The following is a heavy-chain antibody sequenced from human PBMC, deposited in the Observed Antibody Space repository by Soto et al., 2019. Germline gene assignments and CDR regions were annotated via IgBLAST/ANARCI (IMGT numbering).Heavy chain of an antibody. J-gene: IGHJ6*02. CDR2: IIPIFGTA. V-gene: IGHV1-69*01. D-gene: IGHD6-13*01. Sequence: QVQLVQSGAEVKKPGSSVKVSCKASGGTFSSYAISWVRQAPGQGLEWMGGIIPIFGTANYAQKFQGRVTITADESKSTAYMELNSLRSEDTAVYYCARGGIAAAGPYYYYGMDVWGQGTTVTVSS. CDR3: ARGGIAAAGPYYYYGMDV. CDR1: GGTFSSYA.